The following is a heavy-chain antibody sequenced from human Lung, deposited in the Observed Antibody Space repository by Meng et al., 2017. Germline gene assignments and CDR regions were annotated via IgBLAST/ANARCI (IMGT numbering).Heavy chain of an antibody. V-gene: IGHV4-61*02. Sequence: SETLSLTCTVSGGSINGYGHYWSWIRQPAGQGLEWIGRFFINDGTKYNPSLKSRVTISADASKNQFSLRLTSVTAADTAVYYCAASQTVAGRGGFDYWGQGTLVTVSS. D-gene: IGHD6-19*01. CDR1: GGSINGYGHY. J-gene: IGHJ4*02. CDR2: FFINDGT. CDR3: AASQTVAGRGGFDY.